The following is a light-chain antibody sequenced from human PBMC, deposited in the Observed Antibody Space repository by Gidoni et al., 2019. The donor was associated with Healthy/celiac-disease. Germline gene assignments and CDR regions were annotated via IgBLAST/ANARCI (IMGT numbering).Light chain of an antibody. J-gene: IGKJ5*01. CDR3: QQRSNWPPRDT. CDR2: DAS. V-gene: IGKV3-11*01. Sequence: EIVLTQSPATLSLSPGERATLACRASQSVSSYLAWYQPKPGKAPKLLNYDASNRATGIPARFSGSGAGTDFTLTISSLEPEEFAVYYCQQRSNWPPRDTFGQGTRLEIK. CDR1: QSVSSY.